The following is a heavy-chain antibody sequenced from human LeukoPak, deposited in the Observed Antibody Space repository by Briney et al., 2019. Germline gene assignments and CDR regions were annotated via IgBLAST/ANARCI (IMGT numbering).Heavy chain of an antibody. D-gene: IGHD3-3*01. CDR2: IKQDGSEK. CDR3: ARGSRGSFPFGVVPY. V-gene: IGHV3-7*03. CDR1: GFTFSSYW. J-gene: IGHJ4*02. Sequence: GGSLRLSCAASGFTFSSYWLSWVRQAPGKGLEWVANIKQDGSEKYYVDSVKGRFTISRDNAKNSLYLQINSLRAEDTAVYYCARGSRGSFPFGVVPYWGQGTLVTVSS.